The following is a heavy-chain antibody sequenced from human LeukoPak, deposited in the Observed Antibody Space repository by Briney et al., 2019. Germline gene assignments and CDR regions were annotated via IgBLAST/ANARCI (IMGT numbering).Heavy chain of an antibody. CDR1: GITFSNYA. D-gene: IGHD3-10*01. V-gene: IGHV3-33*08. J-gene: IGHJ6*02. Sequence: GGSLRLSCTAPGITFSNYAMHWVRQAPGKGLEWVAVIWYDGSDKYYADSVKGRFTISRDNSKNTLYLQMNSLRAEDTAVYYCARAGSGMDVWGQGTTVTVSS. CDR2: IWYDGSDK. CDR3: ARAGSGMDV.